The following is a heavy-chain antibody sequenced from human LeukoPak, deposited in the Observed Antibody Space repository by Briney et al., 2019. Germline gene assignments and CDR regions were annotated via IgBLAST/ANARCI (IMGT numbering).Heavy chain of an antibody. Sequence: PSETLSLTCAVYGGSFSGYYWSWIRQPPGKGLEWIGEINHSGSTNYNPSLKSRVTISVDTSKNQFSLKLSSVTAADTAVYYCARRSSSWYRYYYYYMDVWGKGTTVTISS. CDR1: GGSFSGYY. CDR3: ARRSSSWYRYYYYYMDV. V-gene: IGHV4-34*01. D-gene: IGHD6-13*01. J-gene: IGHJ6*03. CDR2: INHSGST.